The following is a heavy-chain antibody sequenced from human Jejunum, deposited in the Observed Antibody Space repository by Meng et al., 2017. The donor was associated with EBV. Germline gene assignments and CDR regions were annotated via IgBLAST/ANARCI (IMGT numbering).Heavy chain of an antibody. CDR3: SHYIWGSYPAGAY. CDR1: CGSIISNNW. CDR2: IYLIGIV. V-gene: IGHV4-4*02. D-gene: IGHD3-16*02. Sequence: SGPGRVNPSERQSLTCAVLCGSIISNNWWSWVRQPPEKGLGWIVEIYLIGIVNYNPSPKSRVTISVDKSKNQFSLRLTSVTAADTAVYYCSHYIWGSYPAGAYWGQGTLVTVSS. J-gene: IGHJ4*02.